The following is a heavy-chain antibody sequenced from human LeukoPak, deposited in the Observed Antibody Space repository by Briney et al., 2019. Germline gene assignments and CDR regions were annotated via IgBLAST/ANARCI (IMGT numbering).Heavy chain of an antibody. J-gene: IGHJ4*02. CDR1: GFTFSSFA. Sequence: PGGSLRLSCSASGFTFSSFAMHWVRQAPGKGLEYVAAISRNGGSIYYADSVKGRFTISRDNSKSTLYLQMSSLRAEDTAVYLCVKDLRSDFMGVLSRYLSYWGQGTLVTVSS. CDR3: VKDLRSDFMGVLSRYLSY. CDR2: ISRNGGSI. D-gene: IGHD2/OR15-2a*01. V-gene: IGHV3-64D*09.